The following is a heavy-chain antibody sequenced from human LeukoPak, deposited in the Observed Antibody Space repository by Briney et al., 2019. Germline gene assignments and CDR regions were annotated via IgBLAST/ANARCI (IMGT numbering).Heavy chain of an antibody. V-gene: IGHV1-69*02. D-gene: IGHD5-18*01. J-gene: IGHJ4*02. CDR3: ASGYSYGYGGDY. Sequence: SVKVSRKASGGTLISYPSSGVGQPPGQGLDWMGSIIPILGIANYAEKFQVRVKITADKPTSTAYMELSSLRAEYTAVYYCASGYSYGYGGDYWGQGTLVTVSS. CDR1: GGTLISYP. CDR2: IIPILGIA.